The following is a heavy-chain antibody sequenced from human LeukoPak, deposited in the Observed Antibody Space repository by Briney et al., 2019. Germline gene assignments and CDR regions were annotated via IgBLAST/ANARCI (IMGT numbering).Heavy chain of an antibody. J-gene: IGHJ5*02. Sequence: GASVKVSCKASGYTFTGYYMHWVRQAPGQGLEWMGRINPNSGGTDYAQKFQGRVTMTRDTSISTAYMELSRLRSDDTAVYYCARDRVEYYDFWSGPNWFDPWGQGTLVTVSS. CDR3: ARDRVEYYDFWSGPNWFDP. V-gene: IGHV1-2*06. CDR1: GYTFTGYY. CDR2: INPNSGGT. D-gene: IGHD3-3*01.